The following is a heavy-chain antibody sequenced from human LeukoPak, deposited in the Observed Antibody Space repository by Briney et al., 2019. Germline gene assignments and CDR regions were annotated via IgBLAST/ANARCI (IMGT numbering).Heavy chain of an antibody. J-gene: IGHJ4*02. CDR3: VKDRVITMIVGDLRD. V-gene: IGHV3-64D*08. CDR1: GFTFSSYA. CDR2: ISSNGGST. D-gene: IGHD3-22*01. Sequence: GGSLRLSGSASGFTFSSYAMHWVRQAPGKGLEYVSAISSNGGSTYYADSVKGRFTIPRDNSKNTLYLQMSSLSAEDTAVYYCVKDRVITMIVGDLRDWGQGTLVTVSS.